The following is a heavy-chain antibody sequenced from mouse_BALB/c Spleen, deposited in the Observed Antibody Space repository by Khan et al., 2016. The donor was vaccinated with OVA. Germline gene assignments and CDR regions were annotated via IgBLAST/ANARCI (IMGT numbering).Heavy chain of an antibody. Sequence: QVRLQQSGAELAKPGASVKMSCKASGYTFTIYWMHWVKQRPGQGLEWIGYIDPSTDYTEYNQKFKDKATLTADKSSSTAYMQLTSLTSEDSAGYYCVSHGSSSAWFTYWGQGTLVTVSA. CDR3: VSHGSSSAWFTY. CDR1: GYTFTIYW. V-gene: IGHV1-7*01. D-gene: IGHD1-1*01. CDR2: IDPSTDYT. J-gene: IGHJ3*01.